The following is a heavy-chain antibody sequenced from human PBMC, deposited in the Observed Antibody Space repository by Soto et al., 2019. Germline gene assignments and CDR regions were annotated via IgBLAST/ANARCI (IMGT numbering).Heavy chain of an antibody. Sequence: QVQLVESGGGVVQPGRSLRLSCAASGFTFSSYAMHWVRQAPGKGLEWVAVISYDGSNKYYADSVKGRFTISRDNSKNTLYLQMNSLRAEDTALYYCARDKISGWYGAFDIWGQGTMVTVSS. CDR1: GFTFSSYA. CDR3: ARDKISGWYGAFDI. V-gene: IGHV3-30-3*01. D-gene: IGHD6-19*01. CDR2: ISYDGSNK. J-gene: IGHJ3*02.